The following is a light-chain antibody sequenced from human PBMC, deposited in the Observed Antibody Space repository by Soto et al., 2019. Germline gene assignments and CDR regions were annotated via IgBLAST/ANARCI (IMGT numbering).Light chain of an antibody. V-gene: IGKV3-20*01. CDR3: QHYKT. CDR2: GAS. J-gene: IGKJ1*01. CDR1: QSVSSSY. Sequence: EIVLTQSPGTLSLSPGERATLSCRASQSVSSSYLVWYQQKPGQAPRLLIYGASIRAAGIPDRFSGSGSGTDFTLTISRLEPEDFAVFYCQHYKTFGQGTKVEIK.